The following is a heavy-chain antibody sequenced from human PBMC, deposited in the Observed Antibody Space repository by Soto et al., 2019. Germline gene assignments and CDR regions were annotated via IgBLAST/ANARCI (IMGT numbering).Heavy chain of an antibody. V-gene: IGHV1-2*02. CDR1: GDGFTGYY. D-gene: IGHD1-1*01. CDR3: ARDRRKIRRSLDX. J-gene: IGHJ4*02. Sequence: ASVNVSCRAAGDGFTGYYMHWVRQAPGQGLEWMGWINPNSGGTNYAQKFQGRVTMTRDTSISTAYMELSRLRSDDTAVYYCARDRRKIRRSLDXRGQGTYVTVS. CDR2: INPNSGGT.